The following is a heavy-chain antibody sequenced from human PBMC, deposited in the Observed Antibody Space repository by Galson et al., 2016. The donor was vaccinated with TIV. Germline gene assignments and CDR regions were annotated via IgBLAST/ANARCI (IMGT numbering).Heavy chain of an antibody. D-gene: IGHD3-22*01. CDR3: ATVAWFPGLSLDN. J-gene: IGHJ4*02. Sequence: SCKVPGDSLSVLSMHWVRQAPGKGLEWMGGFDPEQHKKIYAQKFQGRVTMTADTYRDTAYMELGSLRIEDTAVYYCATVAWFPGLSLDNWGQGTLVTVSS. CDR1: GDSLSVLS. CDR2: FDPEQHKK. V-gene: IGHV1-24*01.